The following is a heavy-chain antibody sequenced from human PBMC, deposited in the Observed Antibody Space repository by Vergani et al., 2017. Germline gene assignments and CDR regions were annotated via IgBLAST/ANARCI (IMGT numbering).Heavy chain of an antibody. CDR3: ARGATPYYYYVDV. CDR1: GGSISSYF. Sequence: QVQLQQWGAGLLKPSETLSLTCTVSGGSISSYFWSWIRQPPGMGLEWIGYIYYSGSTNYNPSLTSRVTISVDTSKNQFSLKLSSVTAADTAVYYCARGATPYYYYVDVWGKGTTVTVSS. CDR2: IYYSGST. V-gene: IGHV4-59*01. J-gene: IGHJ6*03.